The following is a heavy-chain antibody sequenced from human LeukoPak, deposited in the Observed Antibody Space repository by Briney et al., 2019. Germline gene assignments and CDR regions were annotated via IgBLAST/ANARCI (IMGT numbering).Heavy chain of an antibody. CDR1: GGSFSGYY. D-gene: IGHD1-26*01. Sequence: PSETLSLTCAVYGGSFSGYYWSWIRQPPGKGLEWIGEINHSGSTNYNPSLKSRVTISVDTSKNQFSLKLSSVTAADTAVYYCARGRKVGAPSLNYWGQGTLVTVSS. CDR3: ARGRKVGAPSLNY. V-gene: IGHV4-34*01. CDR2: INHSGST. J-gene: IGHJ4*02.